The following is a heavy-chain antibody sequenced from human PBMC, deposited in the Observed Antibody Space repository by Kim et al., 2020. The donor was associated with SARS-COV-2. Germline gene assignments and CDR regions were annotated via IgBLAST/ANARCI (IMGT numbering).Heavy chain of an antibody. CDR3: ARVNYYDSTPYYFDY. Sequence: SETLSLTCAVSGGSISSSNWWSWVRQPPGKGLEWIGEIYHSGSTNYNPSLKSRVTISVDKSKNQFSLKLSSVTAADTAVYYCARVNYYDSTPYYFDYWGQGTLVTVSS. CDR2: IYHSGST. D-gene: IGHD3-22*01. CDR1: GGSISSSNW. J-gene: IGHJ4*02. V-gene: IGHV4-4*02.